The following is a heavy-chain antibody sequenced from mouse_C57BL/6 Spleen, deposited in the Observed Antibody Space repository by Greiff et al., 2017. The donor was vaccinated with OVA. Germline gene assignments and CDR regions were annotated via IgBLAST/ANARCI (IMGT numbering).Heavy chain of an antibody. CDR2: INPNNGGT. D-gene: IGHD1-1*01. V-gene: IGHV1-18*01. J-gene: IGHJ1*03. Sequence: VQLQQSGPELVKPGASVKIPCKASGYTFTDYNMDWVKQSHGKSLEWIGDINPNNGGTIYNQKFKGKATLTVDKSSSTAYMEIRSLTSEDTAVYYCARSLYYYGSSPWYFDVWGTGTTVTVSS. CDR3: ARSLYYYGSSPWYFDV. CDR1: GYTFTDYN.